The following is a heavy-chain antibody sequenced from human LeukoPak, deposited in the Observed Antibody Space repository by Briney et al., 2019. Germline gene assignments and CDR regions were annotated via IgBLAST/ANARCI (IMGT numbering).Heavy chain of an antibody. CDR3: ATRDPCSGGSCYGLGY. Sequence: GGSLRLSCAASGFTFSSYAMSWVRQAPGKGLEWVSAISGSGGSTYYADSVKGRFTISRDNSKNTLYLQMNSLRAEDTAVYYCATRDPCSGGSCYGLGYWGQGTLVTVSS. J-gene: IGHJ4*02. CDR1: GFTFSSYA. V-gene: IGHV3-23*01. CDR2: ISGSGGST. D-gene: IGHD2-15*01.